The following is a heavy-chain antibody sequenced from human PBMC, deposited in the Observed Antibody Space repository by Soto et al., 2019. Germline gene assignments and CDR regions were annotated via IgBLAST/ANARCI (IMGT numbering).Heavy chain of an antibody. CDR1: GFTVSSNY. CDR2: IYSGGST. V-gene: IGHV3-53*01. CDR3: AREKGDSSGYYAGRYFDL. J-gene: IGHJ2*01. D-gene: IGHD3-22*01. Sequence: EVQLVESGGGLIQPGGSLRLSCAASGFTVSSNYMSWVRQAPGKGLEWVSVIYSGGSTYYADSVKGRFTISRDNSKNTLYLQMNSLRAEDTAVYYCAREKGDSSGYYAGRYFDLWGRGTLVTVSS.